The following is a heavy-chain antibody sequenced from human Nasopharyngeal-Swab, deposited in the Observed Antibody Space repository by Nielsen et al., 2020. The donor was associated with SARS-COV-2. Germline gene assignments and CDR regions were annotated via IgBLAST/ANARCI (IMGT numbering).Heavy chain of an antibody. CDR1: GFTFSSYA. CDR3: AKDSSSWYPHQFDY. CDR2: LTGSGDST. Sequence: EGSLRLSCAASGFTFSSYAMSWVRQAPGKGLEWVSGLTGSGDSTYYTDSVKGRFTISRDNSKNTLYLQMNSLRAEDTAVYYCAKDSSSWYPHQFDYWGQGTLVTVSS. D-gene: IGHD6-13*01. J-gene: IGHJ4*02. V-gene: IGHV3-23*01.